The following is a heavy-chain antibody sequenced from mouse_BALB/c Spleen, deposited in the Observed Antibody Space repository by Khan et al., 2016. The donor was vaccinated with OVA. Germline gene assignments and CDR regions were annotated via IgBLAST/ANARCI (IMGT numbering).Heavy chain of an antibody. J-gene: IGHJ2*01. CDR2: INPTSGYT. V-gene: IGHV1-7*01. CDR3: TRDRIDY. CDR1: GYTFTTYW. Sequence: VQLQQSGAELAKLGASVKMSCKASGYTFTTYWMHWVKQRPGQGLEWIGYINPTSGYTDYNEKFKDKATLSADKSSSTAYMQLSSLTSEDSAVYYCTRDRIDYWGQGTTLTVSS.